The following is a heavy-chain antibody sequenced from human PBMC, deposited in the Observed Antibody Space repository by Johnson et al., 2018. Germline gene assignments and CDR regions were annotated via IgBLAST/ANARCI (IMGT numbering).Heavy chain of an antibody. CDR3: ARVYYYDSSVYSAFDL. J-gene: IGHJ3*01. D-gene: IGHD3-22*01. CDR2: IYHSGST. V-gene: IGHV4-4*02. CDR1: GGSISSSNW. Sequence: VQLVESGPGLVKXSGTLSLICAVSGGSISSSNWWSWVRQPPGKGLEWIGEIYHSGSTNYNPSLQSRVTISVDKSKNQFSLKLSPVTAADTAVYYCARVYYYDSSVYSAFDLWGQGTMVTVSS.